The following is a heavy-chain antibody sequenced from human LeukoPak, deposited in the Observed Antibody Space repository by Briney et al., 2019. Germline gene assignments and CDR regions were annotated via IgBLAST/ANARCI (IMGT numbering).Heavy chain of an antibody. CDR1: GASISSSRYY. V-gene: IGHV4-39*02. CDR3: ARDSPATAQGHPVY. J-gene: IGHJ4*02. Sequence: PSETLSLTCTVSGASISSSRYYWGWIRQPPGKGLEWIGSIYHSGSTYHNPSLKSRVTISVDTSKNQFSLKLSSVTAADTAVYYCARDSPATAQGHPVYWGQGTLVTVSS. CDR2: IYHSGST. D-gene: IGHD2-2*01.